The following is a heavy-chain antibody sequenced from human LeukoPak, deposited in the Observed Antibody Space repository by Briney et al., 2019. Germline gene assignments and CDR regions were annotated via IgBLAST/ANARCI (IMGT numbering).Heavy chain of an antibody. CDR1: GGSLSSGDCY. CDR3: ARTHCEGDCFSAIRY. CDR2: IYYSGGA. J-gene: IGHJ4*02. Sequence: SQTLSLTRTVSGGSLSSGDCYWSWIRQPPGKGLEWIGYIYYSGGADYNPFLQSRVTISVDTSKNEFSLKVRSVTAADTAVYFCARTHCEGDCFSAIRYWGQGTPVTVSS. V-gene: IGHV4-30-4*01. D-gene: IGHD2-21*02.